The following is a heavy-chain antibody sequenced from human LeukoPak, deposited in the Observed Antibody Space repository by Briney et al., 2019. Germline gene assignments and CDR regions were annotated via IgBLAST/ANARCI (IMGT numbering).Heavy chain of an antibody. CDR1: GFAFSVYA. CDR3: ARPISGGLAVTADWFHP. V-gene: IGHV3-23*01. CDR2: INANSGTT. D-gene: IGHD6-19*01. J-gene: IGHJ5*01. Sequence: GSLRLSCTASGFAFSVYAMSWLRQPPGKGLEWVSTINANSGTTSYAASVRGRFTISRDNSKNTLYLQLNTLRADDTATYYCARPISGGLAVTADWFHPWGQGSLVVVSS.